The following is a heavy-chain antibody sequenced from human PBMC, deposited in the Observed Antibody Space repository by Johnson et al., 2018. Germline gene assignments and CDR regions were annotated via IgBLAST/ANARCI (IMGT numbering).Heavy chain of an antibody. CDR2: INWHGGST. D-gene: IGHD6-19*01. CDR3: ARSTVAGTYYYYYMDG. V-gene: IGHV3-20*01. CDR1: GFTFDDYG. J-gene: IGHJ6*03. Sequence: VQLQESGGGVVRPGGSLRLPCAASGFTFDDYGMSWVRQAPGKGLEWVSGINWHGGSTGYADSVKGQFTISRDNAKNSLYLQMNSLRAGDTALYHCARSTVAGTYYYYYMDGWGKGTTVTVSS.